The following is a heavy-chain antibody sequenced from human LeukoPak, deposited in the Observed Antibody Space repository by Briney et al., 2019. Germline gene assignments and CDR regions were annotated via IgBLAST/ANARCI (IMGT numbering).Heavy chain of an antibody. D-gene: IGHD3-22*01. CDR2: ISAYNGDT. V-gene: IGHV1-18*04. CDR3: ARYYDSSGDGSKDYYGMDV. J-gene: IGHJ6*02. Sequence: ASVKVSCKASGSTFTRYYIHWVRQAPGQGLGWMGWISAYNGDTNYAQKNQGRVTMTADTSTSTAYMELRSLRSDDTAVYYCARYYDSSGDGSKDYYGMDVWGQGTTVTVSS. CDR1: GSTFTRYY.